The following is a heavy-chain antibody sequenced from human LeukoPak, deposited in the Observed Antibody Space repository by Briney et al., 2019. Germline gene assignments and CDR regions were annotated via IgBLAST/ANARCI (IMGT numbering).Heavy chain of an antibody. CDR2: ISSSGSTI. CDR3: ARVIAVAGGDY. Sequence: GGSLRLSCAASGFTFSSYEMNWVRQAPGKGLEWVSYISSSGSTIYYADSVKGRFTIPRDNAKNSLYLQMNSLRAEDTAVYYCARVIAVAGGDYWGQGTLVTVSS. V-gene: IGHV3-48*03. CDR1: GFTFSSYE. J-gene: IGHJ4*02. D-gene: IGHD6-19*01.